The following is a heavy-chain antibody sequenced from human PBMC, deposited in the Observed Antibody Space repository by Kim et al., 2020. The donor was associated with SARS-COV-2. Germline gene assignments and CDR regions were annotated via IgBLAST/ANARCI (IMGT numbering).Heavy chain of an antibody. CDR3: VRENYWAFDI. D-gene: IGHD2-15*01. Sequence: GGSLRLSCATSGFTLSLYSMNWVRQSPGKGLEWVSHISGTGTITKHADSVRGRFTISRDNAKNSLFLQMNGLRAEDTAVYYCVRENYWAFDIWGQGKMGT. V-gene: IGHV3-48*04. CDR2: ISGTGTIT. J-gene: IGHJ3*02. CDR1: GFTLSLYS.